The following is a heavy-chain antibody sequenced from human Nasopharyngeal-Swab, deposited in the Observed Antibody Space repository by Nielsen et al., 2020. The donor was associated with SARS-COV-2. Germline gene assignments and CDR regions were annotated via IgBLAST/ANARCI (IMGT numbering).Heavy chain of an antibody. J-gene: IGHJ4*02. V-gene: IGHV4-61*02. CDR2: IYTSGST. CDR3: ARGVGEDKTYYFDY. CDR1: GGSISSGSYY. D-gene: IGHD3-10*01. Sequence: SETLSLTCTVSGGSISSGSYYWSWIRQPAGKGLEWIGRIYTSGSTNYNPSLKSRVTISVDTSKNQFSLKLSSGTAADTAVYYCARGVGEDKTYYFDYWGQGTLVTVSS.